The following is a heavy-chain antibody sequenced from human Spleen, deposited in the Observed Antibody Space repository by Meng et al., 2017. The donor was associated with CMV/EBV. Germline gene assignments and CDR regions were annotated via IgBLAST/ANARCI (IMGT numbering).Heavy chain of an antibody. D-gene: IGHD4-11*01. V-gene: IGHV3-23*01. Sequence: GESLKISCAASGFTFSTYAMSWVRQAPGKGLEWVSGISGSATYYADSVKGRLTISRDNAKNSLYLQMNSLRAEDTAVYYCARGYSNYDYWGQGTLVTVSS. CDR2: ISGSAT. CDR1: GFTFSTYA. J-gene: IGHJ4*02. CDR3: ARGYSNYDY.